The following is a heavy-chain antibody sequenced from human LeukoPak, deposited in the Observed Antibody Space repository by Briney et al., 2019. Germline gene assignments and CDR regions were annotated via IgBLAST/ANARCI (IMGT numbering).Heavy chain of an antibody. Sequence: SETLSLTCTVSGGSISSGDYYWSWIRQPPGKGLEWIGYIYYSGSTYYNPSLKSRVTISVDTSKNQFSLKLSSVTAADTAVYYCARDRRIPAATYYYYYYGMDVWGQGTTVTVFS. CDR2: IYYSGST. J-gene: IGHJ6*02. D-gene: IGHD2-2*01. CDR1: GGSISSGDYY. V-gene: IGHV4-30-4*01. CDR3: ARDRRIPAATYYYYYYGMDV.